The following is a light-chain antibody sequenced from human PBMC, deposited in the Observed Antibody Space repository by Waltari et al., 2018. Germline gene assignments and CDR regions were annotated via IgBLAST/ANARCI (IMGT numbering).Light chain of an antibody. CDR1: QSILYRSNNENY. CDR3: QQYYTTPLT. Sequence: DIVMTQSPDSLAVSLGERATIHCNSSQSILYRSNNENYLAWYQQKPGQPPKLLIYWASTRESGVPDRFSGGGSGTDFTLTISSLQAEDVAIYYCQQYYTTPLTFGGGTKVEIK. CDR2: WAS. V-gene: IGKV4-1*01. J-gene: IGKJ4*01.